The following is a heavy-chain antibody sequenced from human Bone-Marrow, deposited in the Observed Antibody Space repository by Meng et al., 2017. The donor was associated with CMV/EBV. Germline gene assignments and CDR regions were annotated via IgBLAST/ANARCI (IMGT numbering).Heavy chain of an antibody. V-gene: IGHV4-59*12. J-gene: IGHJ4*02. Sequence: GSLRLSCTVSGGSISSYYWSWIRQPPGKGLEWIGYIYYSGSTNYNPSLKSRVTISVDTSKNQFSLKLSSVTAADTAVYYCASYGYTNYFDYWGQGTRVTGSS. CDR2: IYYSGST. CDR1: GGSISSYY. CDR3: ASYGYTNYFDY. D-gene: IGHD1-1*01.